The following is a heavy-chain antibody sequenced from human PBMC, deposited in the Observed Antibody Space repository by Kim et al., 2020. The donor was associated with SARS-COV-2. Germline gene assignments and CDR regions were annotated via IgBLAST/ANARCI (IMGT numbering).Heavy chain of an antibody. CDR2: IYTSGST. CDR3: ARGSIAAGSGNWFDP. J-gene: IGHJ5*02. Sequence: SETLSLTCTVSGGSISSYYWSWIRQPAGKGLEWIGRIYTSGSTNYNPSLKSRVTMSVDTSKNQFSLKLTSVTAADTAVYYCARGSIAAGSGNWFDPWGQGTLVTVSS. CDR1: GGSISSYY. D-gene: IGHD6-13*01. V-gene: IGHV4-4*07.